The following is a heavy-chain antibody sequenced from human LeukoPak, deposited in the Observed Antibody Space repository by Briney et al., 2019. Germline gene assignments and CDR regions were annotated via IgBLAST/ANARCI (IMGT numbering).Heavy chain of an antibody. Sequence: GGSLRLSCAASGFTFSSYGMHWVRQAPGKGLEWVAVISYDGNNKYYADSVKGRFTISRDYSKNTLYLQMNSLRAEDTAVYYCAKDLRYFDWLRAPPDYYYYYGMDVWGQGTTVTVSS. CDR3: AKDLRYFDWLRAPPDYYYYYGMDV. V-gene: IGHV3-30*18. J-gene: IGHJ6*02. D-gene: IGHD3-9*01. CDR2: ISYDGNNK. CDR1: GFTFSSYG.